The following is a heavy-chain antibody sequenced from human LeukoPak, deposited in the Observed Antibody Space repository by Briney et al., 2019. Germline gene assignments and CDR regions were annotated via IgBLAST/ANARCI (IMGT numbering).Heavy chain of an antibody. CDR2: ISWNSGSI. J-gene: IGHJ4*02. Sequence: GRSLRLSCAASGFTFDDYAMHWVRQAPGKGLEWVSGISWNSGSIGYADSVKGRFTISRDNAKNSLYLQMNSPRAEDTALYYCAKGISSTSSLIDYWGQGTLVTVSS. CDR3: AKGISSTSSLIDY. CDR1: GFTFDDYA. V-gene: IGHV3-9*01. D-gene: IGHD2-2*01.